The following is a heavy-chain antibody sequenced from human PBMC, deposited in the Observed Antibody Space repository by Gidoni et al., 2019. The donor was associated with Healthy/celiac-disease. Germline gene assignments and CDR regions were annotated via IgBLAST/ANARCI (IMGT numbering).Heavy chain of an antibody. CDR1: GFTFSSYA. CDR2: ISYDGSNK. D-gene: IGHD5-12*01. Sequence: QVQLVESGGGVVQPGRSRRLSCAASGFTFSSYAMHWVRQAPGKGLEWVAVISYDGSNKYYADSVQGRFTISRDNSKNTLYLQMNSLRAEDTAVYYCATPSGYEPYYHYGMDVWGQGTTVTVSS. J-gene: IGHJ6*02. V-gene: IGHV3-30-3*01. CDR3: ATPSGYEPYYHYGMDV.